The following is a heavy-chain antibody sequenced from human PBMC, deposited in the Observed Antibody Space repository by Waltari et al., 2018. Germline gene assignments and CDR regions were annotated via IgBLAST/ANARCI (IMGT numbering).Heavy chain of an antibody. CDR1: VFTYRCYW. D-gene: IGHD3-3*02. CDR2: MNLDGSSK. V-gene: IGHV3-74*03. CDR3: ARGSFLEWLGGMDV. J-gene: IGHJ6*02. Sequence: EVQLVESGGGLVQPGGSLSLSCSASVFTYRCYWMQWVRQAPGKGRVWCSSMNLDGSSKTNADSVKGRFTIARDNAKNTLSLQMNSLRAEDTAVYYCARGSFLEWLGGMDVWGQGTTVSVS.